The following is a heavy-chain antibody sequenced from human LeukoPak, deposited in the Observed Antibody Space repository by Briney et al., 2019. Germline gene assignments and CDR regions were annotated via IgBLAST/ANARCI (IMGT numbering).Heavy chain of an antibody. CDR2: IYHSGGT. Sequence: TSQTLSLTCAVSGGSISSGGYSWSWIRQPPGKGLEWIGYIYHSGGTYYNPSLKSRVTISVDRSKNQFSLKLSSGTAAETAVYYWTRAPWGDYYGIDVWGQGTTVTVSS. CDR3: TRAPWGDYYGIDV. CDR1: GGSISSGGYS. V-gene: IGHV4-30-2*01. D-gene: IGHD7-27*01. J-gene: IGHJ6*02.